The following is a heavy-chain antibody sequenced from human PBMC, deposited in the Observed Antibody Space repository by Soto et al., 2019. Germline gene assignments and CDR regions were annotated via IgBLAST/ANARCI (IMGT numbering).Heavy chain of an antibody. J-gene: IGHJ6*02. V-gene: IGHV3-23*01. CDR2: ISGSGGST. D-gene: IGHD6-13*01. Sequence: EVQLLESGGGLVQPGGSLRLSCAASGFTFSSYAMSWVRQAPGKGLEWVSAISGSGGSTYYADSVKGRFTTSRDNSKNTLYLQMNSLRAEDTAVYYCAKIGLVRRDYYYYGMDVWGQGTTVTVSS. CDR3: AKIGLVRRDYYYYGMDV. CDR1: GFTFSSYA.